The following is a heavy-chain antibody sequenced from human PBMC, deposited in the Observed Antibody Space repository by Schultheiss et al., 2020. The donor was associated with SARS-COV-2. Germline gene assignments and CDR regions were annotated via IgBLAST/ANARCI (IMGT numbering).Heavy chain of an antibody. D-gene: IGHD5-12*01. CDR1: GYTFTGYY. CDR2: INPNSGGT. V-gene: IGHV1-2*06. CDR3: ASWNSGYSAMDV. Sequence: ASVKVSCKASGYTFTGYYMHWVRQAPGQGLEWMGRINPNSGGTNYAQKFQGRVTMTTDTSTSTAYMELRSLRSDDTAVYYCASWNSGYSAMDVWGKGTTVTVSS. J-gene: IGHJ6*03.